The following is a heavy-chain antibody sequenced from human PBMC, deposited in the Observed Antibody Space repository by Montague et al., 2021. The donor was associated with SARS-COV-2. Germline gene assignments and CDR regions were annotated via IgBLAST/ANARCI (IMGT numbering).Heavy chain of an antibody. J-gene: IGHJ4*02. CDR2: ISISGST. V-gene: IGHV4-61*02. Sequence: TLSLTCTVSGDSISSGSYYWSWIRQPAGKGLEWIGRISISGSTNYNPSLKSRVTISVDTSKNQFSLKLSSVTAADTAVYYCARDIAVAGLFDYWGQGTLVTVSS. CDR3: ARDIAVAGLFDY. CDR1: GDSISSGSYY. D-gene: IGHD6-19*01.